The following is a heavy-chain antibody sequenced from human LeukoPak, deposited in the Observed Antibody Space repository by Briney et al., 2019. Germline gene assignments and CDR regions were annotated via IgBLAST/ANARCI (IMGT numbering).Heavy chain of an antibody. CDR1: GYTFTSYG. CDR3: ARVRKRITMIVVTKAEGWFDP. J-gene: IGHJ5*02. Sequence: EASVKVSCKASGYTFTSYGISWVRQAPGQGLEWMGWISAYNGNTNYAQKLQGRVTMTTDTSTSTAYMELRSLRSDDTAVYYCARVRKRITMIVVTKAEGWFDPWGQGTLVTVSS. D-gene: IGHD3-22*01. CDR2: ISAYNGNT. V-gene: IGHV1-18*01.